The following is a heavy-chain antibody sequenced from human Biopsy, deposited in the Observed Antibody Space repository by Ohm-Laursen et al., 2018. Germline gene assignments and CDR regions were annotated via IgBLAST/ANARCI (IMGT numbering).Heavy chain of an antibody. V-gene: IGHV4-59*11. Sequence: ALMCTASGRLIEVRGQLGRWSRQPPAWGLEWIGYISETGTTNYNPSLRGRVAMSVDTSKNQFSLQLTSVTAAGTAMFFCARLFRLDDYWNDDPPDGFDVWGQGTMVTVSS. CDR3: ARLFRLDDYWNDDPPDGFDV. D-gene: IGHD3-3*01. CDR2: ISETGTT. J-gene: IGHJ3*01. CDR1: GRLIEVRGQL.